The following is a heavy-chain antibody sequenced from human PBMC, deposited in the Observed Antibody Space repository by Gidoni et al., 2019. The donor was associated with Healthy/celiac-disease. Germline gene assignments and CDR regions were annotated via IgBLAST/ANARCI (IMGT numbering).Heavy chain of an antibody. Sequence: EVQLGESGGGLVQPGGSLRRSCAAAGATFSSYSMNWVRQAPGKGLGCVSYISSSSSTIYSADSVKCLFTISRDNAKNSLYLQMNSLRAEDTAVYYCAREGIQLWAFDYWGQGTLVTVSS. J-gene: IGHJ4*02. CDR2: ISSSSSTI. CDR1: GATFSSYS. D-gene: IGHD5-18*01. CDR3: AREGIQLWAFDY. V-gene: IGHV3-48*01.